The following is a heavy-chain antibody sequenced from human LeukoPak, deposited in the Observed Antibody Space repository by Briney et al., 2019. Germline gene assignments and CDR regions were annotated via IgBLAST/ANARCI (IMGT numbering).Heavy chain of an antibody. Sequence: PGGSLRLSCAASGLTFNAYGMHWVRQAPGKGLEWVAFIRADGNTKYYADSVKGRFTISRDNSENTLFLQMSSLGADETAVYYCATYVGYSSAWYLGYWGQGTLVTVSS. CDR3: ATYVGYSSAWYLGY. V-gene: IGHV3-30*02. J-gene: IGHJ4*02. CDR2: IRADGNTK. CDR1: GLTFNAYG. D-gene: IGHD6-19*01.